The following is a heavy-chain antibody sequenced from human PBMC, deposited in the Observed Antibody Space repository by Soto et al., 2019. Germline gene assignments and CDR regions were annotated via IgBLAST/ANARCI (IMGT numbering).Heavy chain of an antibody. J-gene: IGHJ6*02. CDR3: AKGFRGALEAAGTGAYYYGMDL. CDR2: VSGIGGST. CDR1: GFTFSSYA. V-gene: IGHV3-23*01. Sequence: GGSLRLSCAASGFTFSSYAMSWVRQAPGKGLEWVSAVSGIGGSTYYAASVKGRFTISRDNSKNTLYLQMNSLRAEDTAVYYCAKGFRGALEAAGTGAYYYGMDLWGQGTTVTVSS. D-gene: IGHD6-13*01.